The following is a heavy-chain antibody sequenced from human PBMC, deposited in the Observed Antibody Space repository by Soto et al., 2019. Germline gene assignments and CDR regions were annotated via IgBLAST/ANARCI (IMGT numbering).Heavy chain of an antibody. CDR2: INPSGGST. V-gene: IGHV1-46*01. CDR1: GYTFTSNY. D-gene: IGHD2-15*01. J-gene: IGHJ6*02. CDR3: ARGKYCSGCSSGPSYYYGMDV. Sequence: ASVKVSCKASGYTFTSNYMHWVRQAPGQGLEGMGIINPSGGSTSYAQKFQGRVTMTRDTSTSTVYMELSSLRSEDTAVYYCARGKYCSGCSSGPSYYYGMDVWGQGTTVTVSS.